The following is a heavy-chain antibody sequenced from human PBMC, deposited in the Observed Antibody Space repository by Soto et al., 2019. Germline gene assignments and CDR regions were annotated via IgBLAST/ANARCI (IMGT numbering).Heavy chain of an antibody. Sequence: GASVKVSCKASGYTFTSYGISWVRQAPGQGLEWMGWISAYNGNTNYAQKLQGRVTMTTDTSTSTAYMELRSLRSDDTAVYYCARAGGYRKADYYYYGMDVWGQGTTVTVSS. CDR3: ARAGGYRKADYYYYGMDV. D-gene: IGHD5-12*01. V-gene: IGHV1-18*04. J-gene: IGHJ6*02. CDR1: GYTFTSYG. CDR2: ISAYNGNT.